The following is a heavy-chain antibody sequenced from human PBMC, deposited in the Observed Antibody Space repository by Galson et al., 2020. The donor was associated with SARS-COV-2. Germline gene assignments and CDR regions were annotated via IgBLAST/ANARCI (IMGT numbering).Heavy chain of an antibody. Sequence: ETSETLSLTCAVSGGSISSGGYSWSWIRQPPGKGLEWIGYISHSGSPYYNPSLKSRVTISVDRSKNQFSLKLSSVTAAATAVYYCARGGYYDSSGYYYSPPAAFYFDYWGQGTLVTVSS. J-gene: IGHJ4*02. V-gene: IGHV4-30-2*01. D-gene: IGHD3-22*01. CDR1: GGSISSGGYS. CDR3: ARGGYYDSSGYYYSPPAAFYFDY. CDR2: ISHSGSP.